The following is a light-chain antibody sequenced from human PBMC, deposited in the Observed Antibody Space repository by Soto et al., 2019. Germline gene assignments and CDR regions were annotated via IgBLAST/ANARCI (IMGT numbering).Light chain of an antibody. CDR1: SSNIGAGYD. CDR3: QSYDSSLSGSNWV. Sequence: QSVLTQPPSVSGAPGQRVTISCTGSSSNIGAGYDVHWYQQLPGTAPKLLIYININRPSGVPDRFSGSKSGTSASLAITGLQAEDEADYYCQSYDSSLSGSNWVFGGGTQLTVL. J-gene: IGLJ3*02. CDR2: INI. V-gene: IGLV1-40*01.